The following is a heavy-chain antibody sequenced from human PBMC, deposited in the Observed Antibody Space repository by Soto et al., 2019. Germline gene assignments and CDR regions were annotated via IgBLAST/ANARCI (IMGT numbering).Heavy chain of an antibody. CDR1: GYTVTSYG. V-gene: IGHV1-18*04. CDR3: ARIQFTMIVVREGWFDP. J-gene: IGHJ5*02. CDR2: ISAYNGNT. Sequence: KVSCTASGYTVTSYGISWVRQAPGQGLEWTGWISAYNGNTNYAQKLQGRVTMTTDTSTRKAYMELRSLRSDDTAVYYCARIQFTMIVVREGWFDPWGQGTLVTXS. D-gene: IGHD3-22*01.